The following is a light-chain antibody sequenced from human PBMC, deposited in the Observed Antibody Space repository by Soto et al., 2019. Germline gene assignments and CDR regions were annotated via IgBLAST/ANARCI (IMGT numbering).Light chain of an antibody. CDR3: QQSYSTPPT. Sequence: DIQMTQSPSSLSASVGDRVTITCRASQSISSYLNWYQQKPGKAPKLLIYAASSLQSGVPSRFSGRGFGTDFNLTIRRLQPEDFATFYCQQSYSTPPTFGQGTKVEIK. CDR2: AAS. J-gene: IGKJ1*01. CDR1: QSISSY. V-gene: IGKV1-39*01.